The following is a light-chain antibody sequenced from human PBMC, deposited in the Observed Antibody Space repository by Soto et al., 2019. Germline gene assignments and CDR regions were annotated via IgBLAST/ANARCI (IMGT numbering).Light chain of an antibody. J-gene: IGLJ2*01. V-gene: IGLV2-8*01. Sequence: SALTQPPSASGSPGQSVTISCTGTSSDVGGYNYVSWYQQHPDKPPKLMIYEVSQRPSGVPDRFSGSKSGNTASLTVSGLQAEDEANYYCSSNTGSNNFVVFGGGTKLTVL. CDR3: SSNTGSNNFVV. CDR1: SSDVGGYNY. CDR2: EVS.